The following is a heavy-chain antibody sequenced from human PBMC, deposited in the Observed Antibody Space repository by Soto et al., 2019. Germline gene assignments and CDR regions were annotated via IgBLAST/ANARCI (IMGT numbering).Heavy chain of an antibody. D-gene: IGHD2-15*01. CDR3: ARALSTVVDFDY. V-gene: IGHV3-30-3*01. J-gene: IGHJ4*02. CDR2: ISYDGSNK. Sequence: QVQLVESGGGVVQPGRYLRLSCAASGFTFSSYAMHWVRQAPGKGLEWVAVISYDGSNKYYADSVKGRFTISRDNSKNTLYLQMNSLRAEDTAVYYCARALSTVVDFDYWGQGTLVTVSS. CDR1: GFTFSSYA.